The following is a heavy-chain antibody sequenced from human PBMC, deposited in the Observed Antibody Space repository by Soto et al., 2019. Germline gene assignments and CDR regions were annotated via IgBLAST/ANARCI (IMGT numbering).Heavy chain of an antibody. J-gene: IGHJ5*02. D-gene: IGHD6-13*01. Sequence: PSETLSLTCTVSGGSISSSSYYWGWIRQPPGKGLEWIGSIYYSGSTYYNPSLKSRVTISVDTSKNQFSLKLSSVTAADTAVYYCARPNSSSWYFSAPGVWFDPWGQGTLVTVS. CDR3: ARPNSSSWYFSAPGVWFDP. CDR2: IYYSGST. CDR1: GGSISSSSYY. V-gene: IGHV4-39*01.